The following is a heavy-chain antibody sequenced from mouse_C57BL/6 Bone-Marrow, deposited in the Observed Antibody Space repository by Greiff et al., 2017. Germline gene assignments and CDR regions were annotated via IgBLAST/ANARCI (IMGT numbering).Heavy chain of an antibody. CDR3: ARLYYSRNYAMGY. V-gene: IGHV1-54*01. D-gene: IGHD2-5*01. CDR2: INPGSGGT. CDR1: GYAFTNYL. Sequence: VQLQQSGAELVRPGTSVKVSCKASGYAFTNYLIEWVKQRPGQGLEWIGVINPGSGGTNYNEKFKGKATLTADKSSSTAYMQLSSLTSEDSAVYFCARLYYSRNYAMGYWGQGTSVTVSS. J-gene: IGHJ4*01.